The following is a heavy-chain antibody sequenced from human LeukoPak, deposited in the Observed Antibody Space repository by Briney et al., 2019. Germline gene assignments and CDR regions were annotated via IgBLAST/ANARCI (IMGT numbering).Heavy chain of an antibody. Sequence: GGSLRLSCAASGFTFSDYYMSWIRQAPGKGLEWVSYISRSGSTIYYADSVKGRFTISRDNAKNSLYLQMNSLRAEDTAVYYCAREKEDYSYYYDSSGHALDYWGQGTLVTVSS. CDR1: GFTFSDYY. J-gene: IGHJ4*02. CDR2: ISRSGSTI. D-gene: IGHD3-22*01. CDR3: AREKEDYSYYYDSSGHALDY. V-gene: IGHV3-11*04.